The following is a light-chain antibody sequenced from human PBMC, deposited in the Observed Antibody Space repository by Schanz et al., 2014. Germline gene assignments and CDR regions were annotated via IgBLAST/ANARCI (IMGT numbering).Light chain of an antibody. J-gene: IGLJ1*01. CDR1: SSDVGGYNY. Sequence: QSVLTQPASVSGSPGQSITISCTGTSSDVGGYNYVSWYQQHPGKAPKLMIYEVSKRPSGVPDRFSGSKSGNTASLAITGLQAEDEADYYCQSYDISLSVLYVFGTGTKVTVL. CDR3: QSYDISLSVLYV. V-gene: IGLV2-14*01. CDR2: EVS.